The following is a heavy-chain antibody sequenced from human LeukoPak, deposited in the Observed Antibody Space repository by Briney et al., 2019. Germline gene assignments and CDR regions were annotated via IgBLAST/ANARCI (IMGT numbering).Heavy chain of an antibody. V-gene: IGHV3-48*02. J-gene: IGHJ4*02. CDR3: ARGFEIFDY. CDR1: GFTFSSYS. D-gene: IGHD3-9*01. Sequence: GGSLRLSCAASGFTFSSYSLNWVRQAPAKGLEWVSYISRSSSTIYADSVKGRFTISRDNANNSLYLQMNSLRDDDTAVYYCARGFEIFDYWGQGTLVTVSS. CDR2: ISRSSST.